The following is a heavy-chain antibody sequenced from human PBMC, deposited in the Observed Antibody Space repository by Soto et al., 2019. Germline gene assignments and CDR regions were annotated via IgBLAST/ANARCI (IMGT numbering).Heavy chain of an antibody. V-gene: IGHV3-74*01. Sequence: GGSLRLSCEASGFSFSDDWMHWVRQAPGKGLVWVSSVSSVGSTTDYADSVKGRFTISRDNAKNTLYLQMNSLGAEDTAVYYCVRGKYSGSYCFDYWGQGTLVTVSS. CDR2: VSSVGSTT. D-gene: IGHD1-26*01. CDR1: GFSFSDDW. J-gene: IGHJ4*02. CDR3: VRGKYSGSYCFDY.